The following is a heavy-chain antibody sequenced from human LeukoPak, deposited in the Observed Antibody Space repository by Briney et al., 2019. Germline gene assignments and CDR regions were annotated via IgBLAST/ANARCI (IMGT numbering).Heavy chain of an antibody. CDR1: GYTFTGYY. CDR3: ARAGDTGYSSSWYEGGYYFDY. CDR2: INPNSGGT. J-gene: IGHJ4*02. D-gene: IGHD6-13*01. Sequence: EASVKVSCKASGYTFTGYYMHWVRQAPGQGLEWMGWINPNSGGTNYAQKFQGRVTMTRDTSISTAYMELSRLRSDDTAVYYCARAGDTGYSSSWYEGGYYFDYWGQGTLVTVSS. V-gene: IGHV1-2*02.